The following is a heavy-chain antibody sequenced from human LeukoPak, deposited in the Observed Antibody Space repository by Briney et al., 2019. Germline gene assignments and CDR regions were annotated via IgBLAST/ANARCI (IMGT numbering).Heavy chain of an antibody. D-gene: IGHD6-6*01. J-gene: IGHJ5*02. Sequence: SVKVSCKASGGTFSSYAISWVRQAPGRGLEWMGRIIPIFGIANYAQKFQGRVTITADKSTSTAYMELSSLRSEDTAVYYCARAVAARPSDPWGQGTLVTVSS. CDR3: ARAVAARPSDP. CDR1: GGTFSSYA. CDR2: IIPIFGIA. V-gene: IGHV1-69*04.